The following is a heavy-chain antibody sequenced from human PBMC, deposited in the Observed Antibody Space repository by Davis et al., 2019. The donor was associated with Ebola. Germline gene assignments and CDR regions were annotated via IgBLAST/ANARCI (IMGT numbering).Heavy chain of an antibody. Sequence: SLKISCAASGFTFDDYAMHWVRQAPGKGLEWVSGISWNSGSIGYADSVKGRFTISRDNAKNSLYLQMNSLRAEDTALYYCAKELYYYYRMDVWGQGTTVTVSS. CDR1: GFTFDDYA. V-gene: IGHV3-9*01. J-gene: IGHJ6*02. CDR2: ISWNSGSI. CDR3: AKELYYYYRMDV.